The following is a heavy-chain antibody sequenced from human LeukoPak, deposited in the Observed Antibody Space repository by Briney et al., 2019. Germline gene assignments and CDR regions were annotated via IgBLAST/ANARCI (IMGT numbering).Heavy chain of an antibody. CDR3: ARHCSGGSCYGFDY. D-gene: IGHD2-15*01. V-gene: IGHV4-39*01. CDR1: GGSISSSSYY. CDR2: IYYSGST. J-gene: IGHJ4*02. Sequence: PSETLSLTCTVSGGSISSSSYYWGWIRQPPGKGLEWIESIYYSGSTYYNPSLKSRVTISVATSKNHFSLKLSSVTAADTAVYYCARHCSGGSCYGFDYWGQGTLVTVSS.